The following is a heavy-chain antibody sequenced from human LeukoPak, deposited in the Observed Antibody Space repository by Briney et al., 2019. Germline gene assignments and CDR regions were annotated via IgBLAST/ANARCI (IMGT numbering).Heavy chain of an antibody. CDR2: ITGTT. J-gene: IGHJ3*02. V-gene: IGHV3-69-1*01. CDR1: GFTFSSYA. D-gene: IGHD3-22*01. Sequence: GGSLRLSCAASGFTFSSYAMSWVRQAPGKGLQWVSTITGTTHYADSVKGRFTISRDNAKNTLYLQMNSLRAEDTAVYYCARDLHHYYDSSGYWARAFDIWGQGTMVTVSS. CDR3: ARDLHHYYDSSGYWARAFDI.